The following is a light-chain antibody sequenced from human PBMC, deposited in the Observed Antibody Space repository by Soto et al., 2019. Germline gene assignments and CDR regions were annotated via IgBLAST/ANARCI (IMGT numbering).Light chain of an antibody. Sequence: EIVMTQSPATLSVSPGERATLSCRASQSVSSNLAWYQQKPGQAPRLLIYGASTRATGIPARSSGSGSGTEFTLTISGLQSEDFAVYYCQQYNNWPYTFGQGTKVDIK. CDR2: GAS. V-gene: IGKV3-15*01. CDR3: QQYNNWPYT. J-gene: IGKJ2*01. CDR1: QSVSSN.